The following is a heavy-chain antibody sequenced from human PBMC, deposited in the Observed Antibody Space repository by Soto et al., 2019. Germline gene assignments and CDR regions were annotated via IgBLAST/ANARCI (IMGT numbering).Heavy chain of an antibody. CDR1: GGTFNTYA. CDR3: ARDAQVHTPAFVY. J-gene: IGHJ4*02. V-gene: IGHV1-69*19. CDR2: ISPMFGAA. D-gene: IGHD3-10*01. Sequence: QVQLVQSGAEMKKPGSSVKVSCQSSGGTFNTYAMNWVRQAPGQGPEWMGDISPMFGAANYAPKFQGRVTITADESTGTSYMQLSSLTSEDTALYLCARDAQVHTPAFVYWGQGTLVTVSS.